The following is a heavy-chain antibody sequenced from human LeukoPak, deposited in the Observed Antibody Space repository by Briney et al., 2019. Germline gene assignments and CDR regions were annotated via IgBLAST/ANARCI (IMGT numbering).Heavy chain of an antibody. CDR3: AKAPVTSCRGAYCYPFDS. Sequence: GGSLRLSCAASGFTLSTYAMSWVRQTPGKGLEWVAATSSSDAGTYHADSVRGRFTISRDNSKNTPYLQMNSLRAEDAAVYFCAKAPVTSCRGAYCYPFDSWGQGTLVTVSS. CDR1: GFTLSTYA. J-gene: IGHJ4*02. V-gene: IGHV3-23*01. D-gene: IGHD2-21*01. CDR2: TSSSDAGT.